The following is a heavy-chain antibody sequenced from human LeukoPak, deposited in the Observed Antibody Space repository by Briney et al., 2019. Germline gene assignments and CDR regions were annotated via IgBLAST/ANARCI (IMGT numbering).Heavy chain of an antibody. CDR3: ASGYSSSSHYYYYMDV. CDR1: GGTFSSYA. Sequence: ASVKVSCTAFGGTFSSYAISWVRQAPGQGLEWMGWINTNTGNPTYAQGFTGRFVFSLDTSVSTAYLQISSLKAEDTAVYYCASGYSSSSHYYYYMDVWGKGTTVTVSS. D-gene: IGHD6-6*01. V-gene: IGHV7-4-1*02. J-gene: IGHJ6*03. CDR2: INTNTGNP.